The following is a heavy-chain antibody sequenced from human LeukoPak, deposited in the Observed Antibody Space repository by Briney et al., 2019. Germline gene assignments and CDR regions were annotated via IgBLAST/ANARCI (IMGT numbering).Heavy chain of an antibody. V-gene: IGHV3-48*03. CDR3: VTTTRGYSRDY. CDR2: ISSSASTI. J-gene: IGHJ4*02. D-gene: IGHD3-22*01. Sequence: GGSLRLSCAASGFTFRSYEMNWVRQAPGKGLEWVSYISSSASTIYYADSVKGRFTISRDNAKNSLYLQMDGLRVEDTAVYYCVTTTRGYSRDYWGQGTLVTVSS. CDR1: GFTFRSYE.